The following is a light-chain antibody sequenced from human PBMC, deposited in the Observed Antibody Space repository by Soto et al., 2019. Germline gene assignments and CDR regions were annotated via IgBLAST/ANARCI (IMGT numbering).Light chain of an antibody. CDR3: QQYNNWQIA. Sequence: EIVMTQSPATLSVSPGERATLSCRASQSVDSNLAWYQQKPGQAPRLLIYVASTRATGVPARFSGSGSGTEFTLTISSLQSEDFAVYYCQQYNNWQIAFGQGTKLEIK. V-gene: IGKV3-15*01. J-gene: IGKJ2*01. CDR1: QSVDSN. CDR2: VAS.